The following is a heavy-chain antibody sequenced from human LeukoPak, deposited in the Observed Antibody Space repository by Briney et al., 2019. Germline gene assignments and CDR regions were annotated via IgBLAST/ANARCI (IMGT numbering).Heavy chain of an antibody. Sequence: SETLSLTCTVSGVLISSDYWSWIRQPAGKGLEWIGYIYYSGTTNYNPSLKSRVTISVDTSKNQFSLKLSSVTAADTAVYYCAREDYCSGGSCYSGYFQHWGQGTLVTVSS. CDR1: GVLISSDY. CDR3: AREDYCSGGSCYSGYFQH. CDR2: IYYSGTT. D-gene: IGHD2-15*01. J-gene: IGHJ1*01. V-gene: IGHV4-59*01.